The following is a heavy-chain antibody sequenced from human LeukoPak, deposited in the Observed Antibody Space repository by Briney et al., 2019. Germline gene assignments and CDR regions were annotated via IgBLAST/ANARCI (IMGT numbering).Heavy chain of an antibody. J-gene: IGHJ6*03. CDR1: GYTFTSYA. V-gene: IGHV7-4-1*02. D-gene: IGHD3-10*01. Sequence: ASVKVSCKASGYTFTSYAMNWVRQAPGQGLEWMGWINTNTGNPTYAQGFTGRFVFSLDTSVSTAYLQISSLKAEDTAVYYCARGPLLLWFGETEYYYYYYMDVWGKGTTVTVSS. CDR2: INTNTGNP. CDR3: ARGPLLLWFGETEYYYYYYMDV.